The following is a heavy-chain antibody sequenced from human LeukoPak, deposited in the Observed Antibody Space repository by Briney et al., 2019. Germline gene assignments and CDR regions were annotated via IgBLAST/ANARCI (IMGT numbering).Heavy chain of an antibody. CDR1: GFTFDDYT. D-gene: IGHD6-19*01. CDR2: ISWDGGST. V-gene: IGHV3-43*01. J-gene: IGHJ4*02. Sequence: PGRSLRLSCAASGFTFDDYTMHWVRQAPGKGLEWVSLISWDGGSTYYADSVKGRFTISRDNSKNSLYLQMNSLRTEDTALYYCAKGREQWLVMSGFDYWGQGTLVTVSS. CDR3: AKGREQWLVMSGFDY.